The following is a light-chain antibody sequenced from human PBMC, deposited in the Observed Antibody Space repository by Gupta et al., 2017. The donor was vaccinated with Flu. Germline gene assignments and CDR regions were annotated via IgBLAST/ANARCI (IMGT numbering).Light chain of an antibody. CDR1: GYNS. Sequence: GYNSVSWFQQHPGKAPKLMVFDVSDGPSGVANRFSGSKSANTASLTISGLQAEDEADYYCSSYTSSGTRVFGGGTKLTVL. CDR3: SSYTSSGTRV. CDR2: DVS. V-gene: IGLV2-14*04. J-gene: IGLJ2*01.